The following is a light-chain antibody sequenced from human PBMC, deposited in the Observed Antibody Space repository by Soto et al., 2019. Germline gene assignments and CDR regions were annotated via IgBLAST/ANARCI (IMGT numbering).Light chain of an antibody. V-gene: IGKV3-11*01. CDR2: DAS. CDR3: QQRSNWPPIT. Sequence: EIVLTQSPATLSLSPGERATLSCRASHIFSNYLAWYQQRPGQAPRLLIYDASNRATGIPARFSGSGSGTDFSLTISSLEPEDFAVYYCQQRSNWPPITFGEGTRLDIK. CDR1: HIFSNY. J-gene: IGKJ5*01.